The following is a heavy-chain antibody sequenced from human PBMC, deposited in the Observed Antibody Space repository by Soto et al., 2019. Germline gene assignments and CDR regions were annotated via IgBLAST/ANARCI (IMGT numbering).Heavy chain of an antibody. CDR2: FYHSGST. CDR3: ARGGGTDVLVPAAIDY. CDR1: GGSISSGGYS. V-gene: IGHV4-30-2*01. D-gene: IGHD2-2*01. Sequence: QLQLQESGSGLVKPSQTLSLTCAVSGGSISSGGYSWSWIRQPPGKGLEWIGYFYHSGSTYYNPSLKSRVTISVDRSKNQFSLKLSSVTAADTAVYYCARGGGTDVLVPAAIDYWGQGTLVTVSS. J-gene: IGHJ4*02.